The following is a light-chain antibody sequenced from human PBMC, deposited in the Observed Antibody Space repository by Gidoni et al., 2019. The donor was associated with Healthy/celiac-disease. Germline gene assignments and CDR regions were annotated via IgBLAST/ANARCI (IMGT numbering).Light chain of an antibody. Sequence: DIVMTHSPATLSVSPGERATLSCRASQSVSSNLAWYQQNPGQAPRLLIYGASTRATGIPARFSGSGSGTEFTLTISSLQSEDFAVYYCQQYNNWPPGTFGQGTKVEIK. V-gene: IGKV3-15*01. CDR1: QSVSSN. J-gene: IGKJ1*01. CDR3: QQYNNWPPGT. CDR2: GAS.